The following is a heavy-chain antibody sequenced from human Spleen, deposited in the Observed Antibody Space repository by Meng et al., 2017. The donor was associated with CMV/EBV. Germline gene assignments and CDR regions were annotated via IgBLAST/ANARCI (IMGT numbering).Heavy chain of an antibody. Sequence: SETLSLTCTVSGGSVKSGSYYWSWIRQPPGKGLEWIGHIYYSGSTNYSPSLKSRVTISLDTSKNQFSLKLTSVIAADTAMYYCARAYYDSTGSYYGLDVWGHGTTVTVSS. CDR2: IYYSGST. J-gene: IGHJ6*02. D-gene: IGHD3-22*01. CDR3: ARAYYDSTGSYYGLDV. V-gene: IGHV4-61*01. CDR1: GGSVKSGSYY.